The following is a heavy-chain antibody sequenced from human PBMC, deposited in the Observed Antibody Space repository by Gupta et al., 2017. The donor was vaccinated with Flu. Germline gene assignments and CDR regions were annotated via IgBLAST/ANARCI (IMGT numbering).Heavy chain of an antibody. D-gene: IGHD2-21*02. V-gene: IGHV4-39*01. J-gene: IGHJ4*02. CDR2: IYYSGST. CDR3: ARHVGVVTAGALDY. CDR1: GGSISSSSYY. Sequence: QLQLQESGPGLVKPSETLSLTCTVFGGSISSSSYYWGWIRQPPGKGLEWIGSIYYSGSTYYNPSLKSRVTISVDTSKNQFSLKLSSVTAADTAVYYWARHVGVVTAGALDYWGQGTLVTVSS.